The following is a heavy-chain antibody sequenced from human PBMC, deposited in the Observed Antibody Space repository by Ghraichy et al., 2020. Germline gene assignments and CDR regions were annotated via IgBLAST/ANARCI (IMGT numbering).Heavy chain of an antibody. J-gene: IGHJ4*02. CDR3: ARQVVGATKPFDY. D-gene: IGHD1-26*01. Sequence: SETLSLTCTVSGGSISSGGYYWSWIRQHPGKGLEWIGYIYYSGSTYYNPSLKSRVTISVDTSKNQFSLKLSSVTAADTAVYYCARQVVGATKPFDYWGQGTLVTVSS. CDR1: GGSISSGGYY. CDR2: IYYSGST. V-gene: IGHV4-31*03.